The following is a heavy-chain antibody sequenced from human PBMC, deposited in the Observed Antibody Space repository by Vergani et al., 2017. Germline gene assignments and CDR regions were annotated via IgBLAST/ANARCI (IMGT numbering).Heavy chain of an antibody. D-gene: IGHD6-6*01. CDR3: ARRGRYSSSDGYYYYYMDV. CDR1: GYSFTSYW. V-gene: IGHV5-51*03. CDR2: IYPGDSDT. Sequence: EVQLVQSGAEVKKPGESLKISCKGSGYSFTSYWIGWVRQMPGKGLEWMGIIYPGDSDTRYSPSFQGQVTISADKSISTAYLQWSSLKASDTAMYYCARRGRYSSSDGYYYYYMDVWGKGTTVTVSS. J-gene: IGHJ6*03.